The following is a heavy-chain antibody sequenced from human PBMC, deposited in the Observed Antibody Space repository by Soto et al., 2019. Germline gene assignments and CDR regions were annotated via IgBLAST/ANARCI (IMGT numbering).Heavy chain of an antibody. V-gene: IGHV3-53*04. CDR3: ARSYDYGDYFSDY. D-gene: IGHD4-17*01. CDR2: IYSGGST. J-gene: IGHJ4*02. Sequence: GGSLRLSCAASGFTVSSHYMSWVRRAPGKGLEWVSVIYSGGSTYYADSVKGRFTISRHNSKNTLYLQMNSLRAEDTAVYYCARSYDYGDYFSDYWGQGTLVTVSS. CDR1: GFTVSSHY.